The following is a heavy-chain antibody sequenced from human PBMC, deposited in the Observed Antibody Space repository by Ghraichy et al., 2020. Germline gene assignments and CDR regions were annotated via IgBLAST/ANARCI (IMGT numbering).Heavy chain of an antibody. CDR3: ARDGPEEVAATCFDY. Sequence: GGSLRLTCAASGFTFSSYSMNWVRQAPGKGLEWVSSISSSSSYIYYADSVKGRFTISRDNAKNSLYLQMNSLRAEDTAVYYCARDGPEEVAATCFDYWGQGTLVTVSS. CDR1: GFTFSSYS. CDR2: ISSSSSYI. D-gene: IGHD2-15*01. J-gene: IGHJ4*02. V-gene: IGHV3-21*01.